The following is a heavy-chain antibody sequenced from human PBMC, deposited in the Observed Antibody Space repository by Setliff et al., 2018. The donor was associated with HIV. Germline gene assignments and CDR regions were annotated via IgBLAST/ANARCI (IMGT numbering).Heavy chain of an antibody. D-gene: IGHD3-22*01. CDR1: GGTFNTHA. J-gene: IGHJ5*01. V-gene: IGHV1-69*10. Sequence: SVKVSCKASGGTFNTHAFSWVRQAPGQGLEWMGGIIPVRGLANYARNFQGRVTITADTSTNTAYQEVVSLRSEDTAIYYCARHYFDSNSYYRPPFDSWGQGTPVTVSS. CDR3: ARHYFDSNSYYRPPFDS. CDR2: IIPVRGLA.